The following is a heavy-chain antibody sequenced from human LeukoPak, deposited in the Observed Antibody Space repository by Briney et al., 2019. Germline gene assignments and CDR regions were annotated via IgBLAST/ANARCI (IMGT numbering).Heavy chain of an antibody. CDR3: AKDGDVGYCSGGSCYLPDY. V-gene: IGHV3-23*01. Sequence: PGGSLRLSCAASGFTFSSYAMSWVRQAPGKGLEWVSGISGSGGSTYYADSVKGRFTISRENSKNTLYLQMNSLRAEDTAVYYCAKDGDVGYCSGGSCYLPDYWGQGTLVTVSS. CDR1: GFTFSSYA. CDR2: ISGSGGST. D-gene: IGHD2-15*01. J-gene: IGHJ4*02.